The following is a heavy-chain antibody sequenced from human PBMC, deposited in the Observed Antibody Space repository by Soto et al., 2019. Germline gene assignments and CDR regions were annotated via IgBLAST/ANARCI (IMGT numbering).Heavy chain of an antibody. Sequence: ESVGGVVQPGRSLRLSCAASGFTFSSYGMHWVRQAPGKGLEWVAVIWYDGSNKYYADSVKGRFTISRDNSKNTLYLQMNSLRAEDTAVYYCAREIAVAGTVDYWGQGTLVTVSS. V-gene: IGHV3-33*01. CDR1: GFTFSSYG. CDR2: IWYDGSNK. D-gene: IGHD6-19*01. J-gene: IGHJ4*02. CDR3: AREIAVAGTVDY.